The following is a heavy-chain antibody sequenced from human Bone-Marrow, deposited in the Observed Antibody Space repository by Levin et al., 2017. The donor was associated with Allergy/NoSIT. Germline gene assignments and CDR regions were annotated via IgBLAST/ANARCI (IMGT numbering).Heavy chain of an antibody. V-gene: IGHV4-59*01. CDR1: GGSIRSYY. CDR2: IYYSGST. J-gene: IGHJ5*02. D-gene: IGHD3-10*01. CDR3: ARMATGSWFDP. Sequence: SQTLSLPCTVSGGSIRSYYWSWIRQPPGKGLEWIGYIYYSGSTNYNPSLKSRVTISVDTSKNQFSLKLSSVTAADTAVYYCARMATGSWFDPWGQGTLVTVSS.